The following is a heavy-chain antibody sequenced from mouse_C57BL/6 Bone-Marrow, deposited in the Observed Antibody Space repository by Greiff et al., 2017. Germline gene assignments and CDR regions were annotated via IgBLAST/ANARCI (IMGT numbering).Heavy chain of an antibody. J-gene: IGHJ2*01. CDR3: ARADPDWDVNY. Sequence: EVMLVESGGGLVKPGGSLKLSCAASGFTFSSYAMSWVRQTPEKRLEWVATISDGGSYTYYPDNVKGRFTISRDNAKNNLYLQMSHLKSEDTAMYYCARADPDWDVNYWGKGTTLTVSS. CDR2: ISDGGSYT. V-gene: IGHV5-4*03. D-gene: IGHD4-1*01. CDR1: GFTFSSYA.